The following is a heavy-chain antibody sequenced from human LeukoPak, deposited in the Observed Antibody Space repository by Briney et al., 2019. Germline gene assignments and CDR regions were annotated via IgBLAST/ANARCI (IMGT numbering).Heavy chain of an antibody. J-gene: IGHJ4*02. V-gene: IGHV4-38-2*02. CDR2: IFHSGNT. Sequence: SETLSLTCTVSGASINFYYWGWIRQPPGKGLEWIGSIFHSGNTYHNPSLKSRVTISVDTSKNQFSLKLSSVTATDTAVYHCARDPPYSIWGQGTLVTVSS. CDR1: GASINFYY. CDR3: ARDPPYSI. D-gene: IGHD6-13*01.